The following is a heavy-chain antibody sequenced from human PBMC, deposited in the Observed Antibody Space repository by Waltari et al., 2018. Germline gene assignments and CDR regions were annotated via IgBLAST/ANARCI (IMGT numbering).Heavy chain of an antibody. V-gene: IGHV3-21*01. CDR1: GFTFSSNS. CDR2: ISSTGTYT. Sequence: EVQLVESGGGLVKPGGSLRLSCAASGFTFSSNSMNWVRQAPGKGVGGISSISSTGTYTHDADAVKGRFTISRDNAKNSLYLQMNSLRAEDTGVYWCATGGWGFYLDNWGQGTLVTFSS. J-gene: IGHJ4*02. CDR3: ATGGWGFYLDN. D-gene: IGHD7-27*01.